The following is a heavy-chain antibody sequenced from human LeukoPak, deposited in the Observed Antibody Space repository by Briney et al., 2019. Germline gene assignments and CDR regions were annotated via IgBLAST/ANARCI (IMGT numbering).Heavy chain of an antibody. D-gene: IGHD6-6*01. CDR1: GFTFSSYS. Sequence: PGGSLRLSCAASGFTFSSYSMNWVRQAPGKGLEWVALIWYDGSNKYYADSLKGRFTISRDNSKNTLYLQMNSLRAEDTAVYYCARDWDSSSSNAFDIWGQGTMVTVSS. CDR3: ARDWDSSSSNAFDI. J-gene: IGHJ3*02. V-gene: IGHV3-33*08. CDR2: IWYDGSNK.